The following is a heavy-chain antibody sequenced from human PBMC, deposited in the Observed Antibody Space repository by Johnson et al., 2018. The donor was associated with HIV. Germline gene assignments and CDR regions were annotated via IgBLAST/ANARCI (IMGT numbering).Heavy chain of an antibody. V-gene: IGHV3-20*04. D-gene: IGHD3-9*01. CDR1: GFTFDDYG. CDR3: ATRKDILTGYDVCDI. Sequence: VQLVESGGGVVRPGGSLRLSCAASGFTFDDYGMNWVRQAPGKGLEWVSGINWNGVRTAYPDSMKGRFTISRDNAKNSLYLQMNSLRAEDTALYYGATRKDILTGYDVCDIWGKGTMVSVSS. J-gene: IGHJ3*02. CDR2: INWNGVRT.